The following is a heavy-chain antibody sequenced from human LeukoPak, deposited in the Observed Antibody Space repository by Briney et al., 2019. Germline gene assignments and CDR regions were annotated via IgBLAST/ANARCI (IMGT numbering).Heavy chain of an antibody. CDR3: ARDGSYYDILTGYYDY. CDR2: ISSSSIYI. J-gene: IGHJ4*02. CDR1: GFTFSNYS. D-gene: IGHD3-9*01. V-gene: IGHV3-21*01. Sequence: PGGSPRLSCAASGFTFSNYSMNWVRQAPGKGLEWVSSISSSSIYIYYADSLKGRFTISRDNAKNSLSLQMNSLRAEDTAVYYCARDGSYYDILTGYYDYWGQGTLVTVSS.